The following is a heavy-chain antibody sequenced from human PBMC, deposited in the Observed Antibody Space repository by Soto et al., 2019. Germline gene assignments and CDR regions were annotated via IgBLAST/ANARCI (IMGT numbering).Heavy chain of an antibody. Sequence: GASVKVSCKASGYTFTAYFVHWVRQAPGQGLEWMGWINAGNGNTKYSQKFQGRVTITRDTSASTAYMELSSLRSEDTAVYYCARSEYCTNGVCAIQPNWFDPWGQGTLVTVSS. CDR3: ARSEYCTNGVCAIQPNWFDP. CDR2: INAGNGNT. CDR1: GYTFTAYF. J-gene: IGHJ5*02. V-gene: IGHV1-3*01. D-gene: IGHD2-8*01.